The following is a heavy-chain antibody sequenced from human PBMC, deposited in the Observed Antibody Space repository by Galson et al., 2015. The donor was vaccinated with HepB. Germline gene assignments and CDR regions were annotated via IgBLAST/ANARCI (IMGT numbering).Heavy chain of an antibody. J-gene: IGHJ6*02. Sequence: PALVKPTQTLTLTCTFSGFSLSTSGVGVGWIRQPPGKALEWLALIYWDDDKRYSPSLKSRLTITKDTSKNQVVLTMTNMDPVDTATYYCARDYGDDKSTHYYYYGMDVWGQGTTVTVSS. V-gene: IGHV2-5*02. CDR2: IYWDDDK. D-gene: IGHD4-17*01. CDR3: ARDYGDDKSTHYYYYGMDV. CDR1: GFSLSTSGVG.